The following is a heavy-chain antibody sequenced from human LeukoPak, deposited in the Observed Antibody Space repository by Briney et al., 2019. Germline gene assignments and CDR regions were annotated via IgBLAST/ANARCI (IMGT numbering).Heavy chain of an antibody. CDR2: MNPNSGNT. V-gene: IGHV1-8*03. CDR3: ARGGWSSGYYYDYYYYMDV. CDR1: GYTFTSYD. J-gene: IGHJ6*03. D-gene: IGHD3-22*01. Sequence: ASVKVSCKASGYTFTSYDINWVRQATGQGLEWMGWMNPNSGNTGYAQKFQGRVTITRNTSISTAYMELSSLRSEDTAVYYCARGGWSSGYYYDYYYYMDVWGKGTTVTVSS.